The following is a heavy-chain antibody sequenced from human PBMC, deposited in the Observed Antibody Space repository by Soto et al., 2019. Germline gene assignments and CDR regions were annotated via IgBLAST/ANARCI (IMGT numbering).Heavy chain of an antibody. CDR3: AGVGHSIPAATSFDY. CDR2: INPYNGST. J-gene: IGHJ4*02. D-gene: IGHD5-12*01. Sequence: ASVKVSCKASGYTFTSYYIRWVRQAPGQGLEWMGWINPYNGSTNYAQKFQGRVTMTRDTSTSTAYMELSRLRSDDTAVYYCAGVGHSIPAATSFDYWGQGTQVTVSS. CDR1: GYTFTSYY. V-gene: IGHV1-2*02.